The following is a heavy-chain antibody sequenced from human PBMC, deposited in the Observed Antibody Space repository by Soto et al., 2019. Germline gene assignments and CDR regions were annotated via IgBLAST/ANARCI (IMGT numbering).Heavy chain of an antibody. Sequence: QVPVVQSGAEVKKPGASVKVSCRVSGYSLSELSVHWVRQPPGNGLEWMGGFDPEHGETLYAQNFQGRVTMTEDTSTDTAYMELSGLTSEDTAVYYCASARRIYFQADFWGQGTMVTVSS. J-gene: IGHJ3*01. CDR2: FDPEHGET. D-gene: IGHD3-9*01. CDR3: ASARRIYFQADF. CDR1: GYSLSELS. V-gene: IGHV1-24*01.